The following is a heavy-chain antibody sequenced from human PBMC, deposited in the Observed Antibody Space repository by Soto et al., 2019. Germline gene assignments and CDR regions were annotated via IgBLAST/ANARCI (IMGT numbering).Heavy chain of an antibody. J-gene: IGHJ2*01. Sequence: SETLSLTCAVYGGSFSGYYWSWIRQPPGKGLEWIGEINHSGSTNYNPSLKSRVTISVDTSKNQFSLKLSSVTAADTAVYSCARGIADSGSYWYFDLWGRGTLVTVSS. CDR1: GGSFSGYY. V-gene: IGHV4-34*01. CDR2: INHSGST. CDR3: ARGIADSGSYWYFDL. D-gene: IGHD1-26*01.